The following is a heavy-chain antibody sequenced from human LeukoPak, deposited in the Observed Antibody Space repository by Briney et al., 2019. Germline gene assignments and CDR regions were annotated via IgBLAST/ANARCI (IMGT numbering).Heavy chain of an antibody. CDR3: ASSPPNYDYVWGSYRHDY. CDR1: GFTFSSYA. CDR2: ISYDGSNK. D-gene: IGHD3-16*02. J-gene: IGHJ4*02. Sequence: GGSLRLSCAASGFTFSSYAMHWVRQAPGKGLEWVAVISYDGSNKYYADSVKGRFTISRDNSKNTLYLQMNSLRAEDTAVYYCASSPPNYDYVWGSYRHDYWGQGTLVTVSS. V-gene: IGHV3-30-3*01.